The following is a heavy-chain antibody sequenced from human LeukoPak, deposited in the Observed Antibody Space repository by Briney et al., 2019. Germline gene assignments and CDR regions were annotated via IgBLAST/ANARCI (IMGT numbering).Heavy chain of an antibody. Sequence: SETLSLTCTVSGDSISSYYWTWIRQPPGKGLEWIGYMYSSGSTDSNPSLKSRVAMSVDTSKNQFSLKLSSVTAADTAVYYCARETPYCTTGVCFCFDYWGQGTLVTVSS. CDR1: GDSISSYY. D-gene: IGHD2-8*01. CDR2: MYSSGST. J-gene: IGHJ4*02. V-gene: IGHV4-59*01. CDR3: ARETPYCTTGVCFCFDY.